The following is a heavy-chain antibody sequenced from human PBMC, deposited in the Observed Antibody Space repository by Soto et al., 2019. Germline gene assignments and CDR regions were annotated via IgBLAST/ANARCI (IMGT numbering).Heavy chain of an antibody. CDR2: ISSSGETI. CDR3: AKGDIYYYDSSGRDY. J-gene: IGHJ4*02. CDR1: GFNFNNYE. Sequence: EVQLVESGGDLVQPGGSLRLSCAASGFNFNNYEMNWVRQAPGKGLEWVSYISSSGETIFYADSVKGRFTISRDNDKNSVNLQLDSLRVEDTAVYYCAKGDIYYYDSSGRDYWGQGTLVTVSS. D-gene: IGHD3-22*01. V-gene: IGHV3-48*03.